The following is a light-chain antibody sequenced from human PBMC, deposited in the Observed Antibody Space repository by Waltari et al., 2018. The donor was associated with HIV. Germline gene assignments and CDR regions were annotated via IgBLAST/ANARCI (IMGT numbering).Light chain of an antibody. V-gene: IGKV4-1*01. CDR3: QQDYSAPPYT. Sequence: DIVMTQSPDSLAVSLGERATINCKSSQTVFYTSNNKNYLAWYQQKPGQPPKLLIYWASMRDSGVPDRFSGSVSGTDVTLTISRLQTEDVAVYYCQQDYSAPPYTFGQGTKLEIK. CDR2: WAS. CDR1: QTVFYTSNNKNY. J-gene: IGKJ2*01.